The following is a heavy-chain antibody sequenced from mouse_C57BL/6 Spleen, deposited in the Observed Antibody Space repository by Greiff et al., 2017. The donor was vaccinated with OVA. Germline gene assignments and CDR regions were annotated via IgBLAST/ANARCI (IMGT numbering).Heavy chain of an antibody. D-gene: IGHD1-1*01. Sequence: LVESGAELVKPGASVKMSCKASGYTFTSYWITWVKQRPGQGLEWIGDIYPGSGSTNYNEKFKSKATLTVDTSSSTAYMQLSSLTSEDSAVYYCARITTVVAWDYWGQGTTLTVSS. J-gene: IGHJ2*01. CDR1: GYTFTSYW. V-gene: IGHV1-55*01. CDR3: ARITTVVAWDY. CDR2: IYPGSGST.